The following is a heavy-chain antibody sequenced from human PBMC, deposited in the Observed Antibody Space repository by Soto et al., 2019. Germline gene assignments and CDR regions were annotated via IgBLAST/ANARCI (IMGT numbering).Heavy chain of an antibody. CDR3: ARESGSGSYYISGFDY. V-gene: IGHV4-59*01. CDR1: GGSISSYY. D-gene: IGHD1-26*01. Sequence: SESLSVTRTVSGGSISSYYWSWIRQPPGKGLEWIGYIYYSGSTNYNPSLKSRVTISVDTSKNQFSLKLSSVTAADTAVYYCARESGSGSYYISGFDYWGQGTLVTV. CDR2: IYYSGST. J-gene: IGHJ4*02.